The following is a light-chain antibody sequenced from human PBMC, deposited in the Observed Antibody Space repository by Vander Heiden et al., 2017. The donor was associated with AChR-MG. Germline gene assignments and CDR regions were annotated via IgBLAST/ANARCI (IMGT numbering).Light chain of an antibody. CDR2: LTS. CDR1: QSIRTF. J-gene: IGKJ1*01. Sequence: IQLTQPPSTLSASIGDIVNITCRASQSIRTFLNWYQQKPGKAPNLLMYLTSTLQSGVPSRFTGSGSGTDFTLTINNIQPEDFASYFCLQTYSTPWTFGLGTKVEIK. V-gene: IGKV1-39*01. CDR3: LQTYSTPWT.